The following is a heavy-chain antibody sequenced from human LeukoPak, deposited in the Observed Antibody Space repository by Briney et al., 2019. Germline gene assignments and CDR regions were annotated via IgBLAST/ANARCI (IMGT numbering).Heavy chain of an antibody. J-gene: IGHJ6*03. CDR2: ISSSGSTI. CDR1: GFTFSDHY. Sequence: GGSLRLSCAASGFTFSDHYMSWIRQAPGKGLEWVSYISSSGSTIYYADSVKGRFTISRDNAKNSLYLQMNSLRAEDTAVYYCARDLVAYYMDVWGKGTTVTVSS. CDR3: ARDLVAYYMDV. V-gene: IGHV3-11*04. D-gene: IGHD2-2*01.